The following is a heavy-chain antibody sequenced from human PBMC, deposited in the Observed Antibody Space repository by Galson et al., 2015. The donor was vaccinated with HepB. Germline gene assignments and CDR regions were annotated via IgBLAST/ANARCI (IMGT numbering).Heavy chain of an antibody. CDR3: ARDGGSYSVTTGNYYYYGMDV. J-gene: IGHJ6*02. Sequence: SETLSLTCTVSGGSISSYYWSWIRQPPGKGLEWIGYIYYSGGTNYNPSLKSRVTISVDTSKNQFSLKLSSVTAADAAVYYCARDGGSYSVTTGNYYYYGMDVWGQGTTVTVSS. D-gene: IGHD4-17*01. CDR1: GGSISSYY. CDR2: IYYSGGT. V-gene: IGHV4-59*01.